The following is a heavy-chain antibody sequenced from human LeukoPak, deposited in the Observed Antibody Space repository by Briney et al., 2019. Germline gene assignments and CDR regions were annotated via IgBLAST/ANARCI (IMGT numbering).Heavy chain of an antibody. CDR2: IGGRGGST. J-gene: IGHJ5*02. CDR1: GLTFSRYA. D-gene: IGHD3-16*01. CDR3: GKEGGA. V-gene: IGHV3-23*01. Sequence: GGSLRLSCAVSGLTFSRYAMSWVRQAPGKGPEWVSAIGGRGGSTYYADSLGGRFTISRDNSKDMLYLQMNSLKVEDTATYYCGKEGGAWGQGTKVTVSS.